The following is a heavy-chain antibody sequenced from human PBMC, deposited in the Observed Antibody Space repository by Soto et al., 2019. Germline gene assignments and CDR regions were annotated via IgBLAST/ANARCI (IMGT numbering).Heavy chain of an antibody. CDR2: INAGNGNT. D-gene: IGHD5-12*01. V-gene: IGHV1-3*01. J-gene: IGHJ6*03. CDR3: ARGQKNGGYDFDYYYYYMAV. Sequence: ALVKVSCKAAGYTFTSYAMHWVRQAPGQRLEWMGWINAGNGNTKYSQKFQGRVTITRDTSASTAYMELSSLRSEDTAVYYCARGQKNGGYDFDYYYYYMAVWGKGTTVTVSS. CDR1: GYTFTSYA.